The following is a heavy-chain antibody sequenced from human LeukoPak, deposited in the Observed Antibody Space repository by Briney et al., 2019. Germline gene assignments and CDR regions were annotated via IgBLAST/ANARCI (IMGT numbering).Heavy chain of an antibody. CDR2: ISSTGGTA. D-gene: IGHD2-2*01. CDR3: ARLKLLWSNYFDY. Sequence: PGGSLRLSCAASGFTFSSFGMSWVRQAPGKGLEWVSAISSTGGTAYYADSVKGRFTISRDNSKNTLYLQMNSLRAEDTAVYYCARLKLLWSNYFDYWGQGTLVTVSS. CDR1: GFTFSSFG. V-gene: IGHV3-23*01. J-gene: IGHJ4*02.